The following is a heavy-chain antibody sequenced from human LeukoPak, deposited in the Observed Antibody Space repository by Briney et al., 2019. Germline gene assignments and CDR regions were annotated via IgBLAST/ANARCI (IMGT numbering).Heavy chain of an antibody. CDR2: ISSSSSYI. Sequence: GGSLRLSCAASGFTLSGYSMNWVRQAPGKGLEWVSSISSSSSYIYYADSVKGRFTISRDNAKKSMYLQMNSLRAEDTAVYYCARSDYYGSGSYLWGQGTLVTVSS. D-gene: IGHD3-10*01. V-gene: IGHV3-21*01. CDR3: ARSDYYGSGSYL. J-gene: IGHJ4*02. CDR1: GFTLSGYS.